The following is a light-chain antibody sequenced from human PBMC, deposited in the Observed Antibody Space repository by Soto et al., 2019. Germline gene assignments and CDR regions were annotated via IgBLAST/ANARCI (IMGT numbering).Light chain of an antibody. CDR1: QSISSY. J-gene: IGKJ1*01. CDR2: AAS. Sequence: DLQMTQSPSSLSASVGDRVTITCRASQSISSYLNWYQQKPGKAPKLLIYAASSLQSGVPSRFSGSGSGTDFTLTSSSLQPEDFATYYSQQSYSTPWTFGQGTKVEIK. V-gene: IGKV1-39*01. CDR3: QQSYSTPWT.